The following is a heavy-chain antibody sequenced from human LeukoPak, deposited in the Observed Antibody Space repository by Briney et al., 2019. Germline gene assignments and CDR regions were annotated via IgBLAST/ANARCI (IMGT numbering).Heavy chain of an antibody. CDR1: GYTFTSYG. J-gene: IGHJ4*02. Sequence: GASVKVSCKASGYTFTSYGISWVRQAPGQGLEWMGWISAYSGGTNYAQKFQGRVTMTRDTSISTAYMELSRLRSDDTAVYYCARVPRWNFGFDYWGQGTLVTVSS. D-gene: IGHD1-7*01. CDR2: ISAYSGGT. V-gene: IGHV1-2*02. CDR3: ARVPRWNFGFDY.